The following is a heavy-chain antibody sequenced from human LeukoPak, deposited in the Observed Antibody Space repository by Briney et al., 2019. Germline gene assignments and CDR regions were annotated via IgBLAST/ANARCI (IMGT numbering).Heavy chain of an antibody. D-gene: IGHD3-10*01. Sequence: PSETLSLTCTVSGGSISSSSYYWGWIRQPPGKGLEWIGSIYYSGSTYYNPSLKSRVTISVDTSKNQFSLKLSSVTAADTAVYYCARGVPVLWFGFDPWGQGTLVTVSS. CDR2: IYYSGST. CDR1: GGSISSSSYY. CDR3: ARGVPVLWFGFDP. J-gene: IGHJ5*02. V-gene: IGHV4-39*07.